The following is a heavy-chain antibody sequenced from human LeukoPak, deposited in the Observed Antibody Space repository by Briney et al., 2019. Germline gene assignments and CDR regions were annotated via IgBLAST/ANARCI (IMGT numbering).Heavy chain of an antibody. CDR2: IYYSGST. Sequence: SQTLSLTCTVSGGSISSGGYYWSWIRQHPGKGLEWIGYIYYSGSTNYNPSLKSRVTISVDTSKNQFSLKLSSVTAADTAVYYCARVNTVDCSGGSCYSYWFDPWGQGTLSPSPQ. CDR3: ARVNTVDCSGGSCYSYWFDP. V-gene: IGHV4-31*03. D-gene: IGHD2-15*01. CDR1: GGSISSGGYY. J-gene: IGHJ5*02.